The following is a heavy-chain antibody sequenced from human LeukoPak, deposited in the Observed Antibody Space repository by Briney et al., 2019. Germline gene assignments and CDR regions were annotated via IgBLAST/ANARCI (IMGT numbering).Heavy chain of an antibody. CDR1: GFTFGNYA. J-gene: IGHJ4*02. CDR2: ISGSGDYT. CDR3: AKGPKNFDY. Sequence: GGSLRLSCAASGFTFGNYAMSWVRQAPGRGLEWVSAISGSGDYTNYADSVKGRFTISRDNSKNTLYLQMNSLRAEDTAVYFCAKGPKNFDYWGQGTLVTVSS. V-gene: IGHV3-23*01.